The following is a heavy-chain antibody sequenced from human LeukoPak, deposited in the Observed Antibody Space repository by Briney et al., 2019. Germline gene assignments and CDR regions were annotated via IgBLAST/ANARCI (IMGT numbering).Heavy chain of an antibody. CDR2: ISAYNXXX. CDR1: GYTFTSYX. D-gene: IGHD4-17*01. CDR3: ARSVRYGESWFDP. J-gene: IGHJ5*02. V-gene: IGHV1-18*01. Sequence: ASVKVSCKASGYTFTSYXXSWVRQAPGQGLEWMXXISAYNXXXXXXXXXXXXXTMTTXTSTSTAYMELRSLRSDDTAVYYCARSVRYGESWFDPWGQGTLVTVSS.